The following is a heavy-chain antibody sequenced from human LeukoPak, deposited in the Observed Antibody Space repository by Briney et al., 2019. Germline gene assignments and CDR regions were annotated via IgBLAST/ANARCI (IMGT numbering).Heavy chain of an antibody. CDR3: ARPELPGWSVFFDS. J-gene: IGHJ4*02. V-gene: IGHV3-7*01. Sequence: GGSLRLSCAASGFTFRKYWMSWVRQAPGKGLEWVANINQDGSETYYADSVKGRFTISRDNAEKSLSLQMNSLRAEDTAVYYCARPELPGWSVFFDSWGLGTLVTVSS. CDR1: GFTFRKYW. CDR2: INQDGSET. D-gene: IGHD2-15*01.